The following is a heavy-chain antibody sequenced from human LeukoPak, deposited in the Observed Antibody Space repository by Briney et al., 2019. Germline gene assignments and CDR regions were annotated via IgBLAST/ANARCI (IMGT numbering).Heavy chain of an antibody. J-gene: IGHJ4*02. CDR3: AKASAMIVVVSKHFDY. CDR1: GFTFSNAW. Sequence: GGSLRLSCAASGFTFSNAWMSWVRQAPGKGLEWVSAISGSGGSTYYADSVKGRFTISRDNSKNTLYLQMNSLRAEDTAVYYCAKASAMIVVVSKHFDYWGQGTLVTVSS. CDR2: ISGSGGST. V-gene: IGHV3-23*01. D-gene: IGHD3-22*01.